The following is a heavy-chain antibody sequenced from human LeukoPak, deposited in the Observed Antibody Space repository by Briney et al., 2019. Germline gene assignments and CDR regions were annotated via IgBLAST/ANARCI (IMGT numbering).Heavy chain of an antibody. J-gene: IGHJ3*02. V-gene: IGHV4-4*07. CDR3: ARGWEYLYDFWSGYSGDDAFDI. CDR2: IYTSGST. CDR1: GGSISSYY. D-gene: IGHD3-3*01. Sequence: PSETLSLTCTVSGGSISSYYWRWIRQPAGKGLEWIGRIYTSGSTNYNPSLKSRVTMSVDTSKNQFSLKLSSVTAADTAVYYCARGWEYLYDFWSGYSGDDAFDIWGQGTMVTVSS.